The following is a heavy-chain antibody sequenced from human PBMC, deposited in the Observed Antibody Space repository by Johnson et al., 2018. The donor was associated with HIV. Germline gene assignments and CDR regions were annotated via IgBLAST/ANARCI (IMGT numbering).Heavy chain of an antibody. CDR3: ARGDPSNVFNI. CDR2: VIYSGGST. Sequence: QVQLVESGGGLVKPGGSLRLSCAASGFTFSDYYMSWIRQAPGKGLEWVSVIYSGGSTYYADSVKGRFSISRDNAKNSLYLQMNSLRAEDTALYYWARGDPSNVFNICGRGTVVTVSS. J-gene: IGHJ3*02. CDR1: GFTFSDYY. V-gene: IGHV3-11*04.